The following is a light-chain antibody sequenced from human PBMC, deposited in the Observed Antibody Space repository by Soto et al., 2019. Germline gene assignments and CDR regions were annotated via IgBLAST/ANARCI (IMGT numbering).Light chain of an antibody. CDR2: DAS. Sequence: KHSAAALSVYPGERATLSCRASQSVSSNLAWYRHQPGQAPRLLIYDASNRATGIPDRFSGSGSGTDFTLTIIRLEPEDFAVYYCQQYVSSGTFG. CDR1: QSVSSN. CDR3: QQYVSSGT. J-gene: IGKJ2*02. V-gene: IGKV3-20*01.